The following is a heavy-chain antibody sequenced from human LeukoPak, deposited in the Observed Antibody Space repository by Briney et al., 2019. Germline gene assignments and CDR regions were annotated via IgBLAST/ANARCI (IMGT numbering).Heavy chain of an antibody. D-gene: IGHD2-2*01. CDR3: ARFPHPYCSSAGCPNWLDP. CDR2: INTDTGKP. Sequence: ASVKVSCKASGYTFSNYALNWVRQAPGQGLEWMGWINTDTGKPTYAQGFTGRFVFSLDTSVSTAYLQISSLQAADTAVYYCARFPHPYCSSAGCPNWLDPWGQGTLVTVSS. J-gene: IGHJ5*02. CDR1: GYTFSNYA. V-gene: IGHV7-4-1*02.